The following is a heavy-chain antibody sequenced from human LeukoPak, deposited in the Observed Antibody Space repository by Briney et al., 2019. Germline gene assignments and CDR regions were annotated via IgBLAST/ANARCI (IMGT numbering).Heavy chain of an antibody. V-gene: IGHV3-23*01. CDR2: ISGSGGST. CDR3: AKRSSSGWYPAAFDI. Sequence: PRGSLRLSCAASGFTFSSYAMSWVRQAPGKGLEWVSAISGSGGSTYYADSVKGRFTISRDNSKNTLYLQMNSLRAEDTAVYYCAKRSSSGWYPAAFDIWGQGTMVTVSS. D-gene: IGHD6-19*01. CDR1: GFTFSSYA. J-gene: IGHJ3*02.